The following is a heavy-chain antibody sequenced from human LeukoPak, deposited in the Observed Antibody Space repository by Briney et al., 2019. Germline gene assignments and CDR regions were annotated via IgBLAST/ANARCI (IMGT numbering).Heavy chain of an antibody. CDR1: GFTFSNYW. J-gene: IGHJ4*02. V-gene: IGHV3-7*01. CDR2: IKQDGSEK. Sequence: GGSLRLSCAASGFTFSNYWMSWIRQAPGKGLEWVANIKQDGSEKYYVDSVKGRFTISRDNTKNSLYLQMNSLRAEDTAVYYCASTQSFDYWGQGTLVTVSS. CDR3: ASTQSFDY.